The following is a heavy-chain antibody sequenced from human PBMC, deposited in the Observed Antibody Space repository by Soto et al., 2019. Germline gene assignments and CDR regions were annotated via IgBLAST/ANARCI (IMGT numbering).Heavy chain of an antibody. CDR1: GFTFSSYG. J-gene: IGHJ4*02. CDR2: ISSSSSYI. V-gene: IGHV3-21*01. D-gene: IGHD3-3*01. Sequence: GGSLRLSCAASGFTFSSYGMNWVRQAPGKGLEWVSSISSSSSYIYYADSVKGRFTISRDNAKNSLYLQMNSLRAEDTAVYYCARDNVREPYYDFWSGYRWGQGTLVTVSS. CDR3: ARDNVREPYYDFWSGYR.